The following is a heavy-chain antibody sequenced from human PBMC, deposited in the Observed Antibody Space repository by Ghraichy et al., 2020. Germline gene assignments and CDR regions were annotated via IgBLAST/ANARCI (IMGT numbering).Heavy chain of an antibody. CDR1: GFTVSSNY. V-gene: IGHV3-53*01. D-gene: IGHD3-3*01. Sequence: LSLTCAASGFTVSSNYMSWVRQAPGKGLEWVSVIYSGGSTYYADSVKGRFTISRDNSKNTLYLQMNSLRAEDTAVYYCARGPPSYYDFWSGGGYFDYWGQGTLVTVSS. CDR3: ARGPPSYYDFWSGGGYFDY. CDR2: IYSGGST. J-gene: IGHJ4*02.